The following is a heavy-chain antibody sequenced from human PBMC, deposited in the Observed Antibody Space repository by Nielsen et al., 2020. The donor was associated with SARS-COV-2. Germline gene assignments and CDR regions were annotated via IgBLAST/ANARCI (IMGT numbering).Heavy chain of an antibody. CDR1: GASVGAYYW. D-gene: IGHD2-15*01. J-gene: IGHJ4*02. V-gene: IGHV2-70*01. CDR2: IDWDDDK. Sequence: TLSLTCSVSGASVGAYYWSWIRQPPGKALEWLALIDWDDDKYYSTSLKTRLTVSSDTSKNQVVLTMTNMDPVDTATYYCARTQSRTLDFWGRGTLVTVSS. CDR3: ARTQSRTLDF.